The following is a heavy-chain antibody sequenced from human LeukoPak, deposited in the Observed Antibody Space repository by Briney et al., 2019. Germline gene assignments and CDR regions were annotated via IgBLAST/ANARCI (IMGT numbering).Heavy chain of an antibody. V-gene: IGHV3-23*01. CDR1: GVTLSNYG. CDR2: ISDSGGST. CDR3: AKRGVVIRVILVGFHKQAYYFDS. J-gene: IGHJ4*02. Sequence: GGSLRLSCAVSGVTLSNYGMSWVRQAPGKGLEWVAGISDSGGSTKYADSVKGRFTISRDNPKNTLYLQMNSLRVEDTAVYFCAKRGVVIRVILVGFHKQAYYFDSWGQGALVTVSS. D-gene: IGHD3-22*01.